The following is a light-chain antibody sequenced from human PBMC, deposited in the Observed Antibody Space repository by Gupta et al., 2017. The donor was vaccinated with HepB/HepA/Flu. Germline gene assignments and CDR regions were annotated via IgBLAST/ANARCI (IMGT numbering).Light chain of an antibody. CDR2: GAS. V-gene: IGKV1-5*03. CDR3: QQYKAYWT. J-gene: IGKJ1*01. Sequence: QKPGKAPRLLLYGASRLESGVPSRFSGSGSGTEFTLTSSNRQHDDFANYYGQQYKAYWTFGXGTKVEIK.